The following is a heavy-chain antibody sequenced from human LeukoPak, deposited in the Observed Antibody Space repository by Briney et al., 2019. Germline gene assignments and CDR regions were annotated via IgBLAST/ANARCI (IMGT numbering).Heavy chain of an antibody. CDR3: ARRYSSSWYSETDY. Sequence: TSETLSLTCTVSGGSISSSSYYWGWIRQPPEKGLVWIGSIYYSGSTSYNPSLKSRVTISVDTSKNQFSLKLSSVTAADTAVYYCARRYSSSWYSETDYWGQGTLVTVSS. CDR1: GGSISSSSYY. D-gene: IGHD6-13*01. J-gene: IGHJ4*02. CDR2: IYYSGST. V-gene: IGHV4-39*01.